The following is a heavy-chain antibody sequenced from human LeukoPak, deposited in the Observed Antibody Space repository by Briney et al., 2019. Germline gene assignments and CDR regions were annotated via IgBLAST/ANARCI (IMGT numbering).Heavy chain of an antibody. CDR2: INPNSGGT. V-gene: IGHV1-2*02. CDR1: GYTFTGYY. D-gene: IGHD3-9*01. CDR3: ARAFEILTPLDF. Sequence: ASVKVSCMASGYTFTGYYIHWVRQAPGQGLEWMGWINPNSGGTNYAQKFQGRVTMTRDTSISTAYMELSRLRYDDTAVYYCARAFEILTPLDFWGQGTLVTVSS. J-gene: IGHJ4*02.